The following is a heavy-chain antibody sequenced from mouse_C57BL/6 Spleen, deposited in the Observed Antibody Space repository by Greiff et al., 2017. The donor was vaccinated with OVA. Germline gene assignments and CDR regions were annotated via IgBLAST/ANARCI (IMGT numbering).Heavy chain of an antibody. Sequence: VQLQQSGAELARPGASVKLSCKASGYTFTSYGISWVKQRTGQGLEWIGEIYPRSGNTYYTEKFKGKATLTADKSSSTAYMELRSLTSEATAVSFCEGRTLYGSSHWYFDVWGTGTTVTVSS. CDR1: GYTFTSYG. CDR3: EGRTLYGSSHWYFDV. CDR2: IYPRSGNT. D-gene: IGHD1-1*01. J-gene: IGHJ1*03. V-gene: IGHV1-81*01.